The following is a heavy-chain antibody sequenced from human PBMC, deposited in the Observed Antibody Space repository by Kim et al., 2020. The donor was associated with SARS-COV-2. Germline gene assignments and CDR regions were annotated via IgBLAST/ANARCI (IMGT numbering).Heavy chain of an antibody. CDR3: ARGIAVRSPFDY. CDR1: GFTFSSYG. D-gene: IGHD6-19*01. Sequence: GGSLRLSCAASGFTFSSYGMHWVRQAPGKGLEWVAVISYDGSNKYYADSVKGRFTISRDNSKNTLYLQMNSLRAEDTAVYYCARGIAVRSPFDYWGQGTLVTVSS. J-gene: IGHJ4*02. V-gene: IGHV3-33*05. CDR2: ISYDGSNK.